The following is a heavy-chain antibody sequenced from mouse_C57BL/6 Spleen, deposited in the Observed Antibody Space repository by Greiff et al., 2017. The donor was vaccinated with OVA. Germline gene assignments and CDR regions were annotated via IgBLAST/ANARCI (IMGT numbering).Heavy chain of an antibody. CDR2: INPNNGGT. Sequence: EVQLQQSGPELVKPGASVKIPCKASGYTFTDYNMDWVKQSHGKSLEWIGDINPNNGGTIYNQKFKGKATLTVVKSSSTAYMELRSLTSEDTAVYYCARRDGSSLYWYFDVWGTGTTVTVSS. D-gene: IGHD1-1*01. CDR3: ARRDGSSLYWYFDV. CDR1: GYTFTDYN. V-gene: IGHV1-18*01. J-gene: IGHJ1*03.